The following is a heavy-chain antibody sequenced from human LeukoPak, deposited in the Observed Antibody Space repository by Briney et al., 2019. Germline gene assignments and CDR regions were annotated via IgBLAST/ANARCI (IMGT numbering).Heavy chain of an antibody. Sequence: GASVKAPCKPSDYISISYGLSWLGQAPGQGLDWMGWISAYNGNTKYAQMVQDRVAMATDTSTSTAYMELRSLRSDDTAVYYCARDRPPNSSDSSGYYSDAFDIWAKGPM. J-gene: IGHJ3*02. CDR1: DYISISYG. CDR3: ARDRPPNSSDSSGYYSDAFDI. D-gene: IGHD3-22*01. V-gene: IGHV1-18*01. CDR2: ISAYNGNT.